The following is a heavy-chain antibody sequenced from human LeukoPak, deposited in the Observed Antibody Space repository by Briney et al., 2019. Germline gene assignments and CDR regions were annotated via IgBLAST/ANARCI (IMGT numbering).Heavy chain of an antibody. CDR2: ISSNSDYI. CDR3: AKDYEPLVGVHRWGDWFDP. V-gene: IGHV3-21*04. D-gene: IGHD1-26*01. CDR1: GFTFSSCS. Sequence: GGSLRLSCAASGFTFSSCSMIWVRQAPGKGLEWVSSISSNSDYIFYADSVKGRFTISRDNSKNTLYLQMNSLRAEDTAVYYCAKDYEPLVGVHRWGDWFDPWGQGTLVTVSS. J-gene: IGHJ5*02.